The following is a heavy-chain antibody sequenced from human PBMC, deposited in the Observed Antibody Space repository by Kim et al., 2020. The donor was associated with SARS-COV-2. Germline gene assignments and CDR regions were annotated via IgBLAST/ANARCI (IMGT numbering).Heavy chain of an antibody. CDR2: IYYSGST. CDR1: GGSISSSSYY. D-gene: IGHD3-3*01. Sequence: SETLSLTCTVSGGSISSSSYYWGWIRQPPGKGLEWIGSIYYSGSTYYNPSLKSRVTISVDTSKNQFSLKLSSVTAADTAVYYCASTYYDFWSGRLWGQGTLVTVSS. V-gene: IGHV4-39*01. J-gene: IGHJ4*02. CDR3: ASTYYDFWSGRL.